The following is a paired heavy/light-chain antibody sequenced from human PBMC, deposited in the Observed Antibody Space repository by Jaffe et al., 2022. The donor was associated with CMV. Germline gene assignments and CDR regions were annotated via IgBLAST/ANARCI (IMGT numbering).Heavy chain of an antibody. Sequence: QVQLVESGGGVVQPGRSLRLSCAASGFTFSFYGMHWVRQAPGKGLEWVAVIWYDGSNKYYADSVKGRFTISRDNSKNTLYLQMNSLRAEDTAVYYCARDHYEDRNCRSTSCYTEFDYWGQGTLVTVSS. V-gene: IGHV3-33*01. CDR2: IWYDGSNK. CDR1: GFTFSFYG. D-gene: IGHD2-2*02. J-gene: IGHJ4*02. CDR3: ARDHYEDRNCRSTSCYTEFDY.
Light chain of an antibody. CDR3: CSYAGSSTLV. CDR1: SSDVGNYNL. Sequence: QSALTQPASVSGSPGQSITISCTGTSSDVGNYNLVSWYQQHPGKAPKLMIYEVSKRPSGVSNRFSGSKSGNTASLTISGLQAEDEADYYCCSYAGSSTLVFGGGTKLTVL. V-gene: IGLV2-23*02. J-gene: IGLJ3*02. CDR2: EVS.